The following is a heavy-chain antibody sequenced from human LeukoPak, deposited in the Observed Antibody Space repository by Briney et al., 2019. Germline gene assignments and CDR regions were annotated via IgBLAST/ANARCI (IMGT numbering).Heavy chain of an antibody. CDR3: ARVRSSSWYAVGY. V-gene: IGHV3-48*01. D-gene: IGHD6-13*01. CDR1: GFTFSSYS. Sequence: GALRLSCAASGFTFSSYSMNWVRQAPGKGLEWVSYISSSGSTIYYADSVKGRFTISRDNAKNSLYLQMNSLRAEDTAVYYCARVRSSSWYAVGYWGQGTLVTVSS. J-gene: IGHJ4*02. CDR2: ISSSGSTI.